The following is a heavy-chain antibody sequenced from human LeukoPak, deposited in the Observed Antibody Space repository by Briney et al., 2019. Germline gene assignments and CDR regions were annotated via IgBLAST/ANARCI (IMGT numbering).Heavy chain of an antibody. CDR2: ISSSGSTI. J-gene: IGHJ3*02. Sequence: GGSLRPSCAASGFTFSDYYMSWIRQAPGKGLEWVSYISSSGSTIYYADSVKGRFTISRDNAKNSLYLQMNSLRAEDTAVYYCARDSDSGSYSRDAFDIWGQGTMVTVSS. D-gene: IGHD1-26*01. CDR1: GFTFSDYY. V-gene: IGHV3-11*01. CDR3: ARDSDSGSYSRDAFDI.